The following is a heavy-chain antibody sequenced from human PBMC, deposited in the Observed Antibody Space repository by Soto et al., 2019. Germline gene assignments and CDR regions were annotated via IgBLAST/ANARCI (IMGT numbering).Heavy chain of an antibody. CDR2: ISAYNGNT. D-gene: IGHD3-22*01. V-gene: IGHV1-18*01. Sequence: ASVKVSCKASGYTFTSYGISWVRQAPGQGLEWMGWISAYNGNTNYAQKLQGRVTMTTDTSTSTAYMELRSLRSDDTAVYYCARDRDYYYYDSSGYEGDAFDIWGQGTMVTVSS. J-gene: IGHJ3*02. CDR3: ARDRDYYYYDSSGYEGDAFDI. CDR1: GYTFTSYG.